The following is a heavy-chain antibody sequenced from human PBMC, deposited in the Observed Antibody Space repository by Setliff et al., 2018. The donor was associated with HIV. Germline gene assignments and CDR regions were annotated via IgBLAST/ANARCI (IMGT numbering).Heavy chain of an antibody. Sequence: PGGSLRLSCAASGFTFSSYNMNWVRQPPGKGLEWVSFISSDSRHIYYADSVKGRFTISRDDAKNSLYLQMNSLRAEDTAVYYCARPYIGSSSWYFEYWSPGTLVTVSS. J-gene: IGHJ4*02. CDR3: ARPYIGSSSWYFEY. D-gene: IGHD1-26*01. CDR2: ISSDSRHI. CDR1: GFTFSSYN. V-gene: IGHV3-21*01.